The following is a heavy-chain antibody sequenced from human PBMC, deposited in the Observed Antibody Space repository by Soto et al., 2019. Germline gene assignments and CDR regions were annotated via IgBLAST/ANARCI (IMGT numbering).Heavy chain of an antibody. CDR2: IYYSGST. J-gene: IGHJ6*03. CDR3: ARSDYYGSAYNYYMDV. V-gene: IGHV4-59*08. Sequence: SETLCLTCTVSGGSIINYYWSWIRQPPGKGLEWIGHIYYSGSTNYNPSLKSRVTISVDTSKNQFSLKLTSVTAADTAVYYCARSDYYGSAYNYYMDVWGKGTTVTGSS. CDR1: GGSIINYY. D-gene: IGHD3-10*01.